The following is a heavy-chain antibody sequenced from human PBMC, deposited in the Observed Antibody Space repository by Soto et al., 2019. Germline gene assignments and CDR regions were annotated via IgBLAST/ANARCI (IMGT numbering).Heavy chain of an antibody. CDR1: GFTFGDYA. V-gene: IGHV3-49*03. CDR2: IRSKAYGGTT. J-gene: IGHJ4*02. D-gene: IGHD4-17*01. Sequence: EVQLVESGGGLVQPGRSLRLSCTASGFTFGDYAMSWFRQAPGKGLEWEGFIRSKAYGGTTEYAASVKGRFTISRDDSNSIAYQQMNSLKTEDTAVYYCTRWGEESAVTPFDYWGQGTLVTVSS. CDR3: TRWGEESAVTPFDY.